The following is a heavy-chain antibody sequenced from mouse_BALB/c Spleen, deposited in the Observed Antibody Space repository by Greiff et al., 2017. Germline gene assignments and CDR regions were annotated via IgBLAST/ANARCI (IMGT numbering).Heavy chain of an antibody. Sequence: EVQGLESGGGLVQPGGSRKLSCAASGFTFSSFGMHWVRQAPEKGLEWVAYISSGSSTIYYADTVKGRFTISRDNPKNTLFLQMTSLRSEDTAMYYCARNYYGYGGYFDYWGQGTTLTVSS. J-gene: IGHJ2*01. CDR3: ARNYYGYGGYFDY. V-gene: IGHV5-17*02. CDR2: ISSGSSTI. CDR1: GFTFSSFG. D-gene: IGHD1-2*01.